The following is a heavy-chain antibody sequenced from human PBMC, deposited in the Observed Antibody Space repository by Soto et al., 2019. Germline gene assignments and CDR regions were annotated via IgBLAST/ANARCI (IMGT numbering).Heavy chain of an antibody. CDR3: ARDVGYCSGGSFSFDP. V-gene: IGHV4-59*01. CDR1: GGSISSYY. D-gene: IGHD2-15*01. Sequence: SETLSLTCTVSGGSISSYYWSWIRQPPGKGLEWIGYIYYSGSTNYNPSLKSRVTISVDTSKNQFSLKLSSVTAADTAVYYCARDVGYCSGGSFSFDPWGQGTLVTVSS. CDR2: IYYSGST. J-gene: IGHJ5*02.